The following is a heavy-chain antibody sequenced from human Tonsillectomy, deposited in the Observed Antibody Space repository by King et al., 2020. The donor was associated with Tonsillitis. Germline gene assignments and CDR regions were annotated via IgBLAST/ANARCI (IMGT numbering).Heavy chain of an antibody. J-gene: IGHJ4*02. CDR2: IYISGST. V-gene: IGHV4-61*02. D-gene: IGHD3-10*01. Sequence: QLQESGLGLVEPSQTLSLTCTVSGGSISSGSYYWSWIRQPAGKGLEWIGRIYISGSTNYNPSLKSRVTMSVDTSKNQFSLKLSSVTAADTAVYYCARDRSGSGSYYSPFDYWGQGTLVTVSS. CDR1: GGSISSGSYY. CDR3: ARDRSGSGSYYSPFDY.